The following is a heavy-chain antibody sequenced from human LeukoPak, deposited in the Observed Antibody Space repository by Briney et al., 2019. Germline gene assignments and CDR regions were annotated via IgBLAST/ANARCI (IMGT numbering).Heavy chain of an antibody. J-gene: IGHJ4*02. D-gene: IGHD3-9*01. CDR2: IRYDRSNK. CDR1: GFTFSSYG. CDR3: ARGIVLRYFDWFGYFDY. Sequence: GGSLRLSCAASGFTFSSYGMHWVRQAPGKGLEWVAFIRYDRSNKYYADSVKGRFTISRDNSKNTLYLQMNSLRAEDTAVYYCARGIVLRYFDWFGYFDYWGQGTLVTVSS. V-gene: IGHV3-30*02.